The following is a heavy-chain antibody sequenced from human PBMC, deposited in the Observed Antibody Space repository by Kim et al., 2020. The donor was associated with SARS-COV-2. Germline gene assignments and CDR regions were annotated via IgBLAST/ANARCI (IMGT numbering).Heavy chain of an antibody. CDR3: ARDLEDSSGYYNYYYGMDV. D-gene: IGHD3-22*01. V-gene: IGHV3-33*01. CDR1: GFTFSSYG. CDR2: IWYDGSNK. Sequence: GSLRLSCAASGFTFSSYGMHWVRQAPGKGLEWVAVIWYDGSNKYYADSVKGRFTISRDNSKNTLYLQMNSLRAEDTAVYYCARDLEDSSGYYNYYYGMDVWGQGTTVTVSS. J-gene: IGHJ6*02.